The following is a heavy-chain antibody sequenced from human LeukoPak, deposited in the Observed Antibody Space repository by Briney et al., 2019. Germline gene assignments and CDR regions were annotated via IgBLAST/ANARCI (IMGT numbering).Heavy chain of an antibody. CDR3: AKGLVRPVGATHFDS. D-gene: IGHD1-26*01. Sequence: GGTLRLSCVASGFTFDDYAMHGVRQAPGKGPGWVSGISWNGGAVGYADSVKGRCTISRDNAGNSLYLQLDRLRPEDTAYYYCAKGLVRPVGATHFDSWGQGTLVTVSS. V-gene: IGHV3-9*01. J-gene: IGHJ4*02. CDR1: GFTFDDYA. CDR2: ISWNGGAV.